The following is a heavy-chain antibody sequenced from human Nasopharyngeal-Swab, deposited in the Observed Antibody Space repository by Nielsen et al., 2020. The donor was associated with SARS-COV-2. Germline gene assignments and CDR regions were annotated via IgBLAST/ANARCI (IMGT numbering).Heavy chain of an antibody. CDR3: AISFGESLMAV. J-gene: IGHJ6*02. D-gene: IGHD3-10*01. CDR1: GFTFSSYA. CDR2: ISYDGSNK. V-gene: IGHV3-30-3*01. Sequence: GESLKISCAASGFTFSSYAMHWVRQAPGKGLEWVAVISYDGSNKYYADSVKGRFTISRDNSKNTLYLQMNSLRAEDTAVYYCAISFGESLMAVWGQGTTVTVSS.